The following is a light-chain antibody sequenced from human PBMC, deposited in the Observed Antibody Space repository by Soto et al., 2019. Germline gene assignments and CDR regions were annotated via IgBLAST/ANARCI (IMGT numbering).Light chain of an antibody. CDR1: QGISSY. CDR2: AAS. Sequence: DIQLTQSPSFLSASVGDRVTITCRASQGISSYLVGYQQKPGKAPKLLIYAASTLQSGVPSRFSGSASGTEFTLTISSLQPEDFASYYCQQLNSYPLTFGGGTKVEIK. CDR3: QQLNSYPLT. V-gene: IGKV1-9*01. J-gene: IGKJ4*01.